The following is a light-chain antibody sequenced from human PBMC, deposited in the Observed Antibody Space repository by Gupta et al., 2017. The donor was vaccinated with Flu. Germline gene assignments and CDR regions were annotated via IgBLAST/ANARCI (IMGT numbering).Light chain of an antibody. Sequence: IVLTQSPGTLSLSPGERATLSCRASQSVSSNYLAWYQQKPGQAPKLLIYGASRRATGIPDRFSGSGSGTDFTLTISRLEPEDFAVYYCQQYGSSPYTFGQGTRLEIK. J-gene: IGKJ2*01. CDR2: GAS. CDR3: QQYGSSPYT. V-gene: IGKV3-20*01. CDR1: QSVSSNY.